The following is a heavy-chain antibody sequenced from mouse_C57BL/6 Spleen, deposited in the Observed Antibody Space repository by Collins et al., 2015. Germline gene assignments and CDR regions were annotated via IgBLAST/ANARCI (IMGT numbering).Heavy chain of an antibody. CDR3: ARGGSSGSFAY. J-gene: IGHJ3*01. V-gene: IGHV1-7*01. CDR1: GYTFTSYW. Sequence: QVQLQQSGAELAKPGASVKMSCKASGYTFTSYWMHWVKQRPGQGLEWIGYINPSTSYTEYNQKFKDKATLTADKSSSTAYMQLSSLTSEDSAVYYCARGGSSGSFAYWGQGTWSLSLQ. CDR2: INPSTSYT. D-gene: IGHD3-1*01.